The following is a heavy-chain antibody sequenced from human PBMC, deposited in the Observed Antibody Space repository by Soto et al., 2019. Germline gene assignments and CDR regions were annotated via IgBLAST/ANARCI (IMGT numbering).Heavy chain of an antibody. CDR1: GFTFSSYS. Sequence: EVQLVESGGGLVQPGGSLRLSCADSGFTFSSYSMNWVRQAPGKGLEWVSYISSSSSTIYYADSVKGRFTISRDNAKNSLYLQLNRLRDEDTAVYYCARSPYYYDSSNYYGYWGQGTLVTVSS. CDR2: ISSSSSTI. J-gene: IGHJ4*02. D-gene: IGHD3-22*01. CDR3: ARSPYYYDSSNYYGY. V-gene: IGHV3-48*02.